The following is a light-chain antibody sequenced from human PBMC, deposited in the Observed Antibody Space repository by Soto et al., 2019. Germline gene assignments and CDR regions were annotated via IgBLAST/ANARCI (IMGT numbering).Light chain of an antibody. Sequence: QSVLTQEPSASGTAGQGVTISCSGSDSNIGSNSVYWYQHLPKTAPKLLIYYNNQRPSGVPDRFSGSRSGNTASLTVSGLQAADEADYFCKSYAGSNTYVFGSGTKVTVL. J-gene: IGLJ1*01. V-gene: IGLV1-44*01. CDR1: DSNIGSNS. CDR2: YNN. CDR3: KSYAGSNTYV.